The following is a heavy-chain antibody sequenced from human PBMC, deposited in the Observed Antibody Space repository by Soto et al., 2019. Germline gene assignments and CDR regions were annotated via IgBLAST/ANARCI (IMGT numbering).Heavy chain of an antibody. CDR1: GFTFSNYS. D-gene: IGHD3-10*01. V-gene: IGHV3-30-3*01. Sequence: QVQLVESGGGVVQPGRSLRLSCAASGFTFSNYSLHWVRQAPGKGLEWVAVRSYDGSSEHYADSVKGRFTVSRDISENTLSLQMNSLRLEDTTVYYCARVAKPRRVLLPYFDFWGQGTLVTVSS. J-gene: IGHJ4*02. CDR3: ARVAKPRRVLLPYFDF. CDR2: RSYDGSSE.